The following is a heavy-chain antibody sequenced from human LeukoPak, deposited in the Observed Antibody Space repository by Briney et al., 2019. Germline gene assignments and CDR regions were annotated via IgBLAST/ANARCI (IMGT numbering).Heavy chain of an antibody. CDR3: ARTSRHFYGSGTNLTPWPAGMDV. CDR1: GGSMSGFF. D-gene: IGHD3-10*01. CDR2: IYYSGSST. Sequence: SETLSLTCTVSGGSMSGFFWAWIRQPPGRELEWIGSIYYSGSSTKYNPSLKSRVTISVDTSKSQFSLNLNSATAADTAVYYCARTSRHFYGSGTNLTPWPAGMDVWGQGTTVTVSS. J-gene: IGHJ6*02. V-gene: IGHV4-59*01.